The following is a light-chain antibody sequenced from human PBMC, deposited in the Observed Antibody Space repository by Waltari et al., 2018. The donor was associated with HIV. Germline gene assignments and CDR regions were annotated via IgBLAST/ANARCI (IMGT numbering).Light chain of an antibody. CDR2: NNN. Sequence: QSVLTQPPSASGTPGQRVPISCSGSSSNIGTHIVSWYQHLPPTAPKLLIYNNNQRPSGVPDRFSGSKSGTSASLAISGLQSEDEADYYCATWDVSLNGYVLFGGGTKVTVL. V-gene: IGLV1-44*01. CDR1: SSNIGTHI. CDR3: ATWDVSLNGYVL. J-gene: IGLJ2*01.